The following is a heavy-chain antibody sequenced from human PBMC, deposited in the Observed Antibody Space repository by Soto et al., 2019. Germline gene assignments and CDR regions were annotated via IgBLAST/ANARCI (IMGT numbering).Heavy chain of an antibody. CDR1: GYTFTSYG. Sequence: ASVKVSCKASGYTFTSYGISWVRQAPGQGLEWMGWISAYNGNTNYAQKLQGRVTMTTDTSTSTAYMELRSLRSDDTAVYYCARVLGGDRPFVTTPAPPSYWGQGTLVTVSS. J-gene: IGHJ4*02. CDR2: ISAYNGNT. CDR3: ARVLGGDRPFVTTPAPPSY. V-gene: IGHV1-18*01. D-gene: IGHD3-16*01.